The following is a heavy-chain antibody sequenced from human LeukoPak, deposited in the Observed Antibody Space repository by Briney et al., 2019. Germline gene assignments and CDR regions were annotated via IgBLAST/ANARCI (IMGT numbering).Heavy chain of an antibody. CDR2: IWSDGSNR. V-gene: IGHV3-33*01. CDR3: ARDAQRGFDYSNSLRY. J-gene: IGHJ4*01. CDR1: GFIFSHYG. D-gene: IGHD4-11*01. Sequence: PGRSLRLSCAASGFIFSHYGMHWVRQAPGKRLEWVAVIWSDGSNRFYAGSVKGRFTISRDNAQNTVFLQMNSLRGEDTAVYYCARDAQRGFDYSNSLRYWGHGILVTVSS.